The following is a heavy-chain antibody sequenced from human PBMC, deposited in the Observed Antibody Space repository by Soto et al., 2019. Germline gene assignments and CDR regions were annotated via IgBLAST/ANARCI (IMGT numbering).Heavy chain of an antibody. V-gene: IGHV3-30-3*01. D-gene: IGHD1-26*01. CDR2: ISYDGSNK. CDR1: GFTFSSYA. CDR3: ARDASREWELLPSLGWFDP. J-gene: IGHJ5*02. Sequence: GGSLRLSCAASGFTFSSYAMHWVRQAPGKGLEWVAVISYDGSNKYYADSVKGRFTISRDNSKNTLYLQMNSLRAEDTAVYYCARDASREWELLPSLGWFDPWGQGTLVTVSS.